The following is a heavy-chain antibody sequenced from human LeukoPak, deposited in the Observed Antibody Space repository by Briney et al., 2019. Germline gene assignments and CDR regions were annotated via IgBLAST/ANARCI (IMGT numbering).Heavy chain of an antibody. V-gene: IGHV3-23*01. CDR2: ISGSGGST. Sequence: GGSLRLSCAASGFTFSSYAMSWVRQAPGKGLEWVSAISGSGGSTYYADSVKGRFTISRDNSKNTLYLQMNSLRAADTAVCYCAKDDSFGVVSGFDPWGQGTLVTVSS. CDR1: GFTFSSYA. D-gene: IGHD3-3*01. CDR3: AKDDSFGVVSGFDP. J-gene: IGHJ5*02.